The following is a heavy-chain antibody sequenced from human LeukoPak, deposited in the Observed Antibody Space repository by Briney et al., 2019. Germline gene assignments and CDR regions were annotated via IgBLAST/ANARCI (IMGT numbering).Heavy chain of an antibody. D-gene: IGHD1-26*01. Sequence: GGSLRLSCAASGFTFSSYSMNWVRQAPGKGLEWVSYISSSSTIYYADSVKGRFAISRDNARTSLYLQINSLRAEDTAIYYCARVSGSSLTHYFDNWGQGTLVTVSS. J-gene: IGHJ4*02. CDR1: GFTFSSYS. CDR2: ISSSSTI. V-gene: IGHV3-48*04. CDR3: ARVSGSSLTHYFDN.